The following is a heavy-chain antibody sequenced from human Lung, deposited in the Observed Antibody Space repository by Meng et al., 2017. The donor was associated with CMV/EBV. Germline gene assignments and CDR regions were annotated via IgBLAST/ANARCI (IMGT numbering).Heavy chain of an antibody. CDR1: GYTFSSYG. CDR2: SSPYKDNT. Sequence: QVPLVQSGAEVKKPGASVRVSCKASGYTFSSYGISCVRQARGQGLEWLGWSSPYKDNTNYAQEFQGRVTMSTNTSTSTVYMELGSLRFNDTAVYYCARAEGIVVVPAIITATGALDYRGPGTLVTVSA. D-gene: IGHD2-21*02. CDR3: ARAEGIVVVPAIITATGALDY. V-gene: IGHV1-18*01. J-gene: IGHJ4*02.